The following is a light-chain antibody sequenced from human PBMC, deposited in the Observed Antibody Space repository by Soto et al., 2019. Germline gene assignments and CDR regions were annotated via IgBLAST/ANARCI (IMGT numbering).Light chain of an antibody. V-gene: IGLV7-46*01. J-gene: IGLJ2*01. Sequence: QAVVTQEPSLTVSPGGTVTLTCGSNTGAVTTGHYPYWFQQKPGQAPRTLIYDTNNKHSLTPARFSGSLLGGKAALTLSGAQPEDEADYYCLLSYRGVGVFGGGTKLTFL. CDR1: TGAVTTGHY. CDR2: DTN. CDR3: LLSYRGVGV.